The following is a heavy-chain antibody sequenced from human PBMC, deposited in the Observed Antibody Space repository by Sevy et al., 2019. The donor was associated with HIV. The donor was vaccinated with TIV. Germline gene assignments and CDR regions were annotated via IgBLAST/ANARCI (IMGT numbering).Heavy chain of an antibody. V-gene: IGHV3-11*06. Sequence: GGSLRLSCAASGFTFSDYYMSWIRQAPGKGLEWLSYISTGTDHIYYADSAKGRFTISRDDAKKSVYLEMKSLRDQDTALYYCVRRGVDAYNVYFDLWGQGTLVTVSS. CDR2: ISTGTDHI. CDR1: GFTFSDYY. D-gene: IGHD3-10*01. CDR3: VRRGVDAYNVYFDL. J-gene: IGHJ4*02.